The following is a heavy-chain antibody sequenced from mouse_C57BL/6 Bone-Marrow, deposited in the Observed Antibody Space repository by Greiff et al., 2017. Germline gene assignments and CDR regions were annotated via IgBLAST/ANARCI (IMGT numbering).Heavy chain of an antibody. CDR1: GFTFSSYG. CDR2: ISSGGSYT. V-gene: IGHV5-6*01. Sequence: EVHLVESGGDLVKPGGSLKLSCAASGFTFSSYGMSWVRQTPDKRLEWVATISSGGSYTYYPDSVKGRFTISRDNAKNTLYLQMSSLKSEDTAMYYCARRYYYGSRGYAMDYWGQGTSVTVSS. D-gene: IGHD1-1*01. CDR3: ARRYYYGSRGYAMDY. J-gene: IGHJ4*01.